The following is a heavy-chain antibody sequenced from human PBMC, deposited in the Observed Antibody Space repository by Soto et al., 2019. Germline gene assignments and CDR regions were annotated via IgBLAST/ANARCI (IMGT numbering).Heavy chain of an antibody. CDR3: TRGDY. J-gene: IGHJ4*02. CDR2: ISYTGST. Sequence: WTWIRQHPGQGLEWIGFISYTGSTYYSSSLKGRVAISADTSKNQFSLKLNSVTAADTAVYYCTRGDYWGQETLVTVSS. V-gene: IGHV4-31*02.